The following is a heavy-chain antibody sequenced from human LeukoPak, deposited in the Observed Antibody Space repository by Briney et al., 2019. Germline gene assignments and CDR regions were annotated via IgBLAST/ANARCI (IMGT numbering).Heavy chain of an antibody. CDR3: ARDLKGYDFWSGHDY. V-gene: IGHV1-2*02. CDR1: GYTFTGYY. Sequence: ASVKVSCKASGYTFTGYYMHLVRQAPGQGLEWMGWINPNSGGTNYAQKFQGRVTMTRDTSISTAYMELSRLRSDDTAVYYCARDLKGYDFWSGHDYWGQGTLVTVSS. D-gene: IGHD3-3*01. CDR2: INPNSGGT. J-gene: IGHJ4*02.